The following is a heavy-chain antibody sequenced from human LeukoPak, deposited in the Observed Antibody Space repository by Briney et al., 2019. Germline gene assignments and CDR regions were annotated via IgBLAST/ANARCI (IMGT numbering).Heavy chain of an antibody. CDR3: ARDSNCAGGTCYDS. V-gene: IGHV4-61*01. CDR2: IFYTGSA. J-gene: IGHJ4*02. CDR1: GTSVNSGSYY. D-gene: IGHD2-15*01. Sequence: PSETLSLTCTVSGTSVNSGSYYWRWFRQPPGKGLEWIAYIFYTGSANYSPSLRSRVAISIDTSKNQFSLKLSSVTAADTAVYYCARDSNCAGGTCYDSWGQETLVTVSS.